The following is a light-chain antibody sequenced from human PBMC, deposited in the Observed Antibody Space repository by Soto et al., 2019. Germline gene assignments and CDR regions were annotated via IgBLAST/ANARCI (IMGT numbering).Light chain of an antibody. Sequence: QSALTQPPSASGSPGQSVTISCTGTSSDVGGYKYVSWYQQHPGKAPKLMIFEVNKRPSGVPDRFSGSKSGNTASLTVSGLQAEDGADYSCSSYAGISNVGVFGTGIKVTVL. CDR3: SSYAGISNVGV. J-gene: IGLJ1*01. CDR1: SSDVGGYKY. CDR2: EVN. V-gene: IGLV2-8*01.